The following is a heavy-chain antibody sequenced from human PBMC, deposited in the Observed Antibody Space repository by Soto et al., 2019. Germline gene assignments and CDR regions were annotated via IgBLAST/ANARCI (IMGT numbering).Heavy chain of an antibody. D-gene: IGHD2-15*01. Sequence: QVQLQESGPGLVKPSQTLSLTCTVSGGSISSGGYYWSWIRQHPGKGLEWIGYIYYSGSTYYNPSRKSRVTISVDTSKNQCSLKLSSVTAADTAVYYWARHPLLTAAGDAFDIWGQGTMVTVSS. V-gene: IGHV4-31*03. CDR1: GGSISSGGYY. CDR3: ARHPLLTAAGDAFDI. CDR2: IYYSGST. J-gene: IGHJ3*02.